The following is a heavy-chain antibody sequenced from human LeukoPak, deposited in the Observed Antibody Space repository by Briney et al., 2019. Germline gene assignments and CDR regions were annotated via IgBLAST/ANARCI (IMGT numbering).Heavy chain of an antibody. CDR2: ISGSGGSK. Sequence: PGGSLRLSCAASGCTFSSYAMSWVRQAPGKGLEWVSAISGSGGSKYYADSVKGRFTISRDNSKNTLYVQMNSLRAEDTAVYYCAKRDGAFDLWGQGTMVTVSS. J-gene: IGHJ3*01. CDR1: GCTFSSYA. CDR3: AKRDGAFDL. D-gene: IGHD5-24*01. V-gene: IGHV3-23*01.